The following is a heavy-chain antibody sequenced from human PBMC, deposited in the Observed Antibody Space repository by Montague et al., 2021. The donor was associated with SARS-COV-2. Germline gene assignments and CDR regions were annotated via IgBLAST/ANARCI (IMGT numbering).Heavy chain of an antibody. J-gene: IGHJ3*02. CDR2: IYYSGST. CDR3: ARYYYDSSGYPEDDAFDI. CDR1: GGSISSSSYY. Sequence: SETLSLTSTVSGGSISSSSYYWGWIRQPPGKGLEWIGSIYYSGSTYYXPSLKSRVTISVDTSKNQFSLKLSSVTAANTAVYYCARYYYDSSGYPEDDAFDIWGRGTMVTVSS. V-gene: IGHV4-39*01. D-gene: IGHD3-22*01.